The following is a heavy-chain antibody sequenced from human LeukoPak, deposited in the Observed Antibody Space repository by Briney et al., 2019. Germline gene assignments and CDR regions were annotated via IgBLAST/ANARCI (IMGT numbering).Heavy chain of an antibody. V-gene: IGHV3-30*04. Sequence: QTGRSLRLSCAASGFTFSSYAMRWVRQAPSKGLGWVAVISYDGSNKYYADSVKGRFTISRDNSKNTLYLQMNSLRAEDTAVYYCARDRSPMVRGVILGYWGQGTLVTVSS. CDR3: ARDRSPMVRGVILGY. J-gene: IGHJ4*02. CDR1: GFTFSSYA. D-gene: IGHD3-10*01. CDR2: ISYDGSNK.